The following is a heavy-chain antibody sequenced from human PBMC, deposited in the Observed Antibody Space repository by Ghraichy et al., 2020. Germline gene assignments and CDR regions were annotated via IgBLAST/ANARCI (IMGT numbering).Heavy chain of an antibody. CDR1: GFTFSSYA. CDR2: ISGSGGST. D-gene: IGHD3-3*01. Sequence: GGSLRLSCAASGFTFSSYAMSWVRQAPGKGLEWVSAISGSGGSTYYADSVKGRFTISRDNSKNTLYLQMNSLRAEDTAVYYCANPNYDFWSGPNWFDPWGQGTLVTVSS. J-gene: IGHJ5*02. V-gene: IGHV3-23*01. CDR3: ANPNYDFWSGPNWFDP.